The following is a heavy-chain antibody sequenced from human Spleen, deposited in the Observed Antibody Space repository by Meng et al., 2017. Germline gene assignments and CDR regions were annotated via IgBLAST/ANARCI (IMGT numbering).Heavy chain of an antibody. CDR2: IVSDGGIT. Sequence: EGHLGEAEWGSLRPGGSMRPASGAPGFNFGDYIMHWVSQSPGKGLEWISRIVSDGGITTYAGSAKGRFTISRDNAQNTLYLQMNSLRAEDTAVYYCARGSERSLNWLDPWGQGTLVTVSS. CDR3: ARGSERSLNWLDP. D-gene: IGHD3-10*01. CDR1: GFNFGDYI. J-gene: IGHJ5*02. V-gene: IGHV3-74*03.